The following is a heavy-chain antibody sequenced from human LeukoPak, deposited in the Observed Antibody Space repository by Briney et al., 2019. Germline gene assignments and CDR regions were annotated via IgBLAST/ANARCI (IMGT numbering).Heavy chain of an antibody. D-gene: IGHD5-18*01. CDR1: GFTFSSYS. V-gene: IGHV3-48*01. CDR2: ISSSSSTI. J-gene: IGHJ4*02. Sequence: TGGSLRLSCAASGFTFSSYSMNWVRQAPGKGLEWVSYISSSSSTIYYADSVKGRFTISRDNAKNSLYLQMNSLRAEDTAVYYCARDPASGGYSYGPIDYWGQGTLVTVSS. CDR3: ARDPASGGYSYGPIDY.